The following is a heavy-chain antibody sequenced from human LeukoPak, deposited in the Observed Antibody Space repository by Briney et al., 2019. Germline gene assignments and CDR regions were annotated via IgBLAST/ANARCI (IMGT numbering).Heavy chain of an antibody. CDR3: ARDLDDFWSGYQDY. V-gene: IGHV3-23*01. CDR2: ISGSGGST. J-gene: IGHJ4*02. Sequence: PGGSLRLSCAASGFTFSSYAMSWVRQAPGKGLEWVSAISGSGGSTYYADSVKGRFTISRDNSKNTLYLQMNSLRAEDTAVYYCARDLDDFWSGYQDYWGQGTLVTVSS. D-gene: IGHD3-3*01. CDR1: GFTFSSYA.